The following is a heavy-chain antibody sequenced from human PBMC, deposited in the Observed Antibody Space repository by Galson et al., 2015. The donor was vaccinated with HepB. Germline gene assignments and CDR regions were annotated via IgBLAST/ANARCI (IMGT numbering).Heavy chain of an antibody. CDR3: AKDLVDRSGFFYLPES. CDR2: ISYDGSHT. Sequence: SLRLSCAASGFIFSDYNMHWVRQAPGKGLEWLAVISYDGSHTFYLDSVEGRFTVSRDSSKNTLFLQMSSLRPEDTAMYYCAKDLVDRSGFFYLPESWGQGALVTGSS. D-gene: IGHD3-22*01. J-gene: IGHJ5*02. CDR1: GFIFSDYN. V-gene: IGHV3-30*18.